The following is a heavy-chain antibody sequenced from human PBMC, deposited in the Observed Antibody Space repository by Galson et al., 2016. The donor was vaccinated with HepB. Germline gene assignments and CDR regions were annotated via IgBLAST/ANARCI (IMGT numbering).Heavy chain of an antibody. J-gene: IGHJ4*02. CDR2: IFHSGTS. V-gene: IGHV4-4*02. D-gene: IGHD3-16*01. CDR1: GDSIISLNW. Sequence: SETLSLTCTVSGDSIISLNWWSWVRQPSGKGLEWLGSIFHSGTSRFNPSLNSRLSMSVDTSKRQFRLTHNFVTAADSAVYYCARAIGDYGYVGGYHFDQWGQGAQVTVSP. CDR3: ARAIGDYGYVGGYHFDQ.